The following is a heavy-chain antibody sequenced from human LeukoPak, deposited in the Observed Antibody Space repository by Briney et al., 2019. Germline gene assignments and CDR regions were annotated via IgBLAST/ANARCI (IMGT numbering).Heavy chain of an antibody. D-gene: IGHD5-24*01. CDR3: ARGRDGYNFLNRGEYYYFDY. Sequence: PSETLSLTCTVSGGSISSYYWSWIRQPAGKGLEWIGRFYTSGSTNYNPSLKSRVTISVDTSKNQFSLKLNSVTAADTAVYYCARGRDGYNFLNRGEYYYFDYWGQGTLATVSS. CDR2: FYTSGST. J-gene: IGHJ4*02. CDR1: GGSISSYY. V-gene: IGHV4-4*07.